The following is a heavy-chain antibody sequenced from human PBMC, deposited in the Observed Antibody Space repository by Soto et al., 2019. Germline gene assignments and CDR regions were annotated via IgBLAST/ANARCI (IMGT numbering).Heavy chain of an antibody. Sequence: ASVKVSCKASGYTFTSYYMHWVRQAPVQGLEWMGIINPSGGSTSYAQKFQGRVTMTRDTSTSTVYMELSSLRSEDTAVYYCARGEPDYDFWSGYPLLYGMDVWGQGTTVTVSS. V-gene: IGHV1-46*01. CDR3: ARGEPDYDFWSGYPLLYGMDV. CDR1: GYTFTSYY. CDR2: INPSGGST. D-gene: IGHD3-3*01. J-gene: IGHJ6*02.